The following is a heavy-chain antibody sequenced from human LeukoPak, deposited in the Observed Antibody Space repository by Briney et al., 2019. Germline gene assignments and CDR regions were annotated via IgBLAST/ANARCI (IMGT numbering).Heavy chain of an antibody. D-gene: IGHD6-13*01. Sequence: GGSLRLSCAASGFTFSNYAMNWVRQAPGKGLEWVSYISSSSSTIYYADSVKGRFTISRDNAKNSLYLQMNSLRAEDTAVYYCARVDVGRQWVYQGDFWGQGTLVTVSS. V-gene: IGHV3-48*04. CDR1: GFTFSNYA. CDR2: ISSSSSTI. J-gene: IGHJ4*02. CDR3: ARVDVGRQWVYQGDF.